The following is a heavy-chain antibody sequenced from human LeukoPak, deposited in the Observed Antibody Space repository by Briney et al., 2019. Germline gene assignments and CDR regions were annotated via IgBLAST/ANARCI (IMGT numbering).Heavy chain of an antibody. CDR1: GGSISSYY. J-gene: IGHJ5*02. V-gene: IGHV4-59*01. CDR3: AREKDALVSGGWFDP. CDR2: IYYSGST. Sequence: SETLSLTCTVSGGSISSYYWSWIRQPPGKGLEWIGYIYYSGSTNYNPSLKSRVTISVDTSKNQFSLKLSSVTAADTAVYYCAREKDALVSGGWFDPWGQGTLVTVSS. D-gene: IGHD1-26*01.